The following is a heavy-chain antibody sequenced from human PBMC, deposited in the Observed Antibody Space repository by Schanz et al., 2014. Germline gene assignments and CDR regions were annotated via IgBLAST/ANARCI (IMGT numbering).Heavy chain of an antibody. CDR1: GATFNSYA. D-gene: IGHD4-17*01. CDR3: ARIIDGDYLY. V-gene: IGHV1-69*04. J-gene: IGHJ4*02. Sequence: QVRLVQSGAEVKKPGSSVKVSCKSSGATFNSYALGWVRQAPGQGFEWVGSIIPPLRQTRYAQKFEERVIITADTSTTPVYMDLACLKSDDTAVYFCARIIDGDYLYWGQGTLVTVSS. CDR2: IIPPLRQT.